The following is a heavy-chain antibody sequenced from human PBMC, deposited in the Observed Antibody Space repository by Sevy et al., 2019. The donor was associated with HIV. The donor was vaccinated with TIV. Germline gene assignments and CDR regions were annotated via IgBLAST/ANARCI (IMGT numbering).Heavy chain of an antibody. V-gene: IGHV3-15*01. Sequence: GGCLRLSCAASGFTFSNAGMSWVRQAPGKGLEWVGRIKSKTDGGTTDYAAPVKGRFTISRDDSKNTLYLQMNSLKTEDTAVYYGTTYLLGLRISDYWGQGTLVTVSS. CDR1: GFTFSNAG. CDR2: IKSKTDGGTT. J-gene: IGHJ4*02. D-gene: IGHD5-12*01. CDR3: TTYLLGLRISDY.